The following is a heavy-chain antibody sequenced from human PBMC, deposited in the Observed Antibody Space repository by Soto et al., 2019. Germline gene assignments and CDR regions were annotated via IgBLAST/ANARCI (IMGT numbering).Heavy chain of an antibody. J-gene: IGHJ4*02. Sequence: PGGSLRLSCAASGFTVSSNYMSWVRQAPGKGLEWVSVIYSGGSTYYADSVKGRFTISRDNSKNTLYLQMNSLRAEDTAVYYCARDRERDAWYEDYWGQGTLVTVSS. V-gene: IGHV3-53*01. CDR1: GFTVSSNY. CDR2: IYSGGST. CDR3: ARDRERDAWYEDY. D-gene: IGHD6-13*01.